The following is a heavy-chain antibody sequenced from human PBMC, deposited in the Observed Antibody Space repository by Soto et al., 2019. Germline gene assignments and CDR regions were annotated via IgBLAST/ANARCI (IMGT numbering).Heavy chain of an antibody. CDR3: ATGVTFLPHYYDGLDV. Sequence: EVQLVDSGGGLVQPGGSLRLYCAASGFTFSNYEMNWLRQAPGKWLEWVSYISSSGSTIYYSDSVKGRYTISRDNAKNSLSRQMNSLRAEDTALYDCATGVTFLPHYYDGLDVWGQGTTFTVSS. D-gene: IGHD3-3*02. CDR2: ISSSGSTI. V-gene: IGHV3-48*03. CDR1: GFTFSNYE. J-gene: IGHJ6*02.